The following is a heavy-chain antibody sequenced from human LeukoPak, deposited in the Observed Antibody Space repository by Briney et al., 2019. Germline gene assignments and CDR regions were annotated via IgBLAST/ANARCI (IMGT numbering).Heavy chain of an antibody. CDR1: GFTFSSYA. J-gene: IGHJ4*02. D-gene: IGHD5-12*01. V-gene: IGHV3-23*01. CDR2: ISGSGAGT. Sequence: GGSLRLSCAVSGFTFSSYAMNWVRQAPGKGLEWVSGISGSGAGTYYADSVKGRFTISRDNSKNTLYLQMNSLRAEDTAVYYCAKGWIARLDYWGQGTLVTVSS. CDR3: AKGWIARLDY.